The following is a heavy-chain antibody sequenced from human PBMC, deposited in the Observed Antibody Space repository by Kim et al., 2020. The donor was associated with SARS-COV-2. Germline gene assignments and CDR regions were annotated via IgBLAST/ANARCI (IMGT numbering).Heavy chain of an antibody. V-gene: IGHV3-23*01. CDR1: GFTFSSYA. J-gene: IGHJ5*02. Sequence: GGSLRLSCAASGFTFSSYAMSWVRQAPGKGLEWVSAISGSGGSTYYADSVKGRFTISRDNSKNTLYLQMNSLRAEDTAVYYCARCPNYDFWSGDNWFDPWGQGTLVTVSS. CDR3: ARCPNYDFWSGDNWFDP. D-gene: IGHD3-3*01. CDR2: ISGSGGST.